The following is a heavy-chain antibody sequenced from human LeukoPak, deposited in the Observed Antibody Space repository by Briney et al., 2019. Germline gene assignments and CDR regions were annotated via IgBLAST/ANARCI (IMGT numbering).Heavy chain of an antibody. D-gene: IGHD3-16*01. J-gene: IGHJ4*02. Sequence: GGSLRLSCAASGYTFGSYWMYWVRQAPGKGLVWVSRINNDGSSTIYADSVKGRFTISRNNAKNTLYLQMNSLRDDDTAVYYCVRDNGGEHLWGQGTLVTVSS. CDR3: VRDNGGEHL. V-gene: IGHV3-74*01. CDR1: GYTFGSYW. CDR2: INNDGSST.